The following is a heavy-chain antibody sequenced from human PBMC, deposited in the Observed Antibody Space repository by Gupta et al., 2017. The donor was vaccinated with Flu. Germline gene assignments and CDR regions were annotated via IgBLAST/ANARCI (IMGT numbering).Heavy chain of an antibody. Sequence: SYAMSWVRQAPGKGLEWVSAISSSGGTTYYAASVQGRFTISRDNSQNTLYLQMNSLSAEDTAVYYCVRGRYCSRTSCYEWGWYFDLWGRGP. D-gene: IGHD2-2*01. CDR1: SYA. V-gene: IGHV3-23*01. CDR2: ISSSGGTT. J-gene: IGHJ2*01. CDR3: VRGRYCSRTSCYEWGWYFDL.